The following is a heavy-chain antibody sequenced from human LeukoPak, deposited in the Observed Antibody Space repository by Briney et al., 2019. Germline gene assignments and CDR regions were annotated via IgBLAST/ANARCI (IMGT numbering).Heavy chain of an antibody. J-gene: IGHJ4*02. CDR2: ISGSGGST. V-gene: IGHV3-23*01. CDR1: GFTFSSYA. CDR3: AKDSNPYYYDSSGPIDY. Sequence: GGSLRLSCAASGFTFSSYAISWVRQAPGKGLEWVSAISGSGGSTYYADSVKGRFTISRDNSKNTLYLQMNSLRAEDTAVYYCAKDSNPYYYDSSGPIDYWGQGTLVTVSS. D-gene: IGHD3-22*01.